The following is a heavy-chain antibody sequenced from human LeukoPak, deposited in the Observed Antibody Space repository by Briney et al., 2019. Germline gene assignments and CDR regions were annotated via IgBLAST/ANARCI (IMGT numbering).Heavy chain of an antibody. CDR1: GYTFTSYD. V-gene: IGHV1-8*01. Sequence: ASVKVSCKASGYTFTSYDINWVRQATGQGLEWMGWMNPNSGNTGYAQKFQGRVTMTRNTSISTAYMELSSLRSEDTAVYYCAXXRXXSGWYSGDYYYYGMDVWGQGTTVTVSS. CDR3: AXXRXXSGWYSGDYYYYGMDV. J-gene: IGHJ6*02. D-gene: IGHD6-19*01. CDR2: MNPNSGNT.